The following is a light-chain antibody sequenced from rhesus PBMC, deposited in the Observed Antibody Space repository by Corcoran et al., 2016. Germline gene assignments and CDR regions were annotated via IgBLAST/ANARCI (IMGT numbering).Light chain of an antibody. CDR1: QNIYSH. CDR3: QHYYNDPRT. Sequence: DIQMTQSPSALSASVGDRVTIFCRASQNIYSHLAWYQQKPGKAPKLLIYGVSSLQTGIPSRFSGRRSGTDFTLTINSLQPEDSAAYYCQHYYNDPRTFGRGAKVEVE. J-gene: IGKJ1*01. CDR2: GVS. V-gene: IGKV1-25*02.